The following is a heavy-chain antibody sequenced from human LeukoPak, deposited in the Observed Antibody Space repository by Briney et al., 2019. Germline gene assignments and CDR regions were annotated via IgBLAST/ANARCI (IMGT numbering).Heavy chain of an antibody. CDR3: AKDPTYCYDSSGYSDY. J-gene: IGHJ4*02. Sequence: GGSLRLSCAASGFTFSNYAMSWVRQGPGEGLEWVSAISGSGGSTYYADSVKGRFTISRDNSKNRLYLQMNSLRAEDTAVYYCAKDPTYCYDSSGYSDYWGQGTLVTVSS. D-gene: IGHD3-22*01. CDR1: GFTFSNYA. V-gene: IGHV3-23*01. CDR2: ISGSGGST.